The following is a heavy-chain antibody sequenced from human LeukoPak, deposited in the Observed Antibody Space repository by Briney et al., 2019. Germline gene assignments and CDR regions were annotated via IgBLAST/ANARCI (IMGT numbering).Heavy chain of an antibody. CDR2: ITWNSGSI. D-gene: IGHD2-8*02. CDR1: GFTFDDYA. CDR3: ARGIQGGVEGMFDY. J-gene: IGHJ4*02. Sequence: PGGSLRLSCAASGFTFDDYAMHWVRQAPGKGLEWVSGITWNSGSIAYADSVKGRFTISRDNAKNSLYLQMNSLRAEDTAVYYCARGIQGGVEGMFDYWGQGTLVTVSS. V-gene: IGHV3-9*01.